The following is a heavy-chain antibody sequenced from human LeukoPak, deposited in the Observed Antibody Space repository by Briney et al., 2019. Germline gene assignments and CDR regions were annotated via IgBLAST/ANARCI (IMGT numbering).Heavy chain of an antibody. Sequence: PSETLSLTCTVSGGSISSYYWSWIRQPPGKGLEWIGYIYYSGSTYYNPSLKSRVTISVDTSKNQFSLKLSSVTAADTAVYYCARGGAATDYYGMDVWGQGTTVTVSS. D-gene: IGHD1-26*01. V-gene: IGHV4-59*08. CDR2: IYYSGST. CDR1: GGSISSYY. J-gene: IGHJ6*02. CDR3: ARGGAATDYYGMDV.